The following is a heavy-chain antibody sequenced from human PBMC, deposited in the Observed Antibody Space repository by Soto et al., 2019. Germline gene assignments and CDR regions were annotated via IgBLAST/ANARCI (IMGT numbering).Heavy chain of an antibody. J-gene: IGHJ6*02. CDR1: GFTFSSYG. CDR2: IWYDGSNK. Sequence: GGSLRLSCAASGFTFSSYGMHWVRQAPGKGLEWVAVIWYDGSNKYYADSVKGRFTISRDNSKNTLYLQMNSLRADDTAVYYCARDREYSSSSGGYYYYGMDVWGQGTTVTVSS. CDR3: ARDREYSSSSGGYYYYGMDV. V-gene: IGHV3-33*01. D-gene: IGHD6-6*01.